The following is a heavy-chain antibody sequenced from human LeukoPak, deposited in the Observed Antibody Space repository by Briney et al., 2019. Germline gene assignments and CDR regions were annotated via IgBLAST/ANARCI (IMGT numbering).Heavy chain of an antibody. D-gene: IGHD2/OR15-2a*01. CDR2: INPDETDT. CDR1: GFTFSSHW. V-gene: IGHV3-74*01. J-gene: IGHJ3*02. Sequence: RAGGSLRLSCAASGFTFSSHWMHWVRQAPGKGLVWVSRINPDETDTSSADSVRGRFTISRDNAKNTLYLQMNNLRAEDTAVYYCARDFSSIPAAFDIWGQGTMVTVSS. CDR3: ARDFSSIPAAFDI.